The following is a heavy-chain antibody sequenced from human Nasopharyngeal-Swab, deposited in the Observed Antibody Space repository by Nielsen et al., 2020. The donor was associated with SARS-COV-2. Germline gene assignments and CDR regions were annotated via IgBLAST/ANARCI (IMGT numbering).Heavy chain of an antibody. CDR3: TRDGLWFGELSDYYYGMDV. J-gene: IGHJ6*02. Sequence: GESLKISCTASGFTFGDYAMSWFRQAPGKGLEWVGFIRSKAYGGTTEYAASVKGRFTISRDDSKSIAHLQMNSLKTEDTAVYYCTRDGLWFGELSDYYYGMDVWGQGTTVTVPS. CDR2: IRSKAYGGTT. V-gene: IGHV3-49*03. D-gene: IGHD3-10*01. CDR1: GFTFGDYA.